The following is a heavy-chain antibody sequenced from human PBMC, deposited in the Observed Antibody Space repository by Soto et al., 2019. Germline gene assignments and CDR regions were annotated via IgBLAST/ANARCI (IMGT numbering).Heavy chain of an antibody. V-gene: IGHV3-13*01. CDR1: GFTFSDYD. D-gene: IGHD5-18*01. CDR3: ARDLGYSYGRPLDS. Sequence: EVQLVESGGGLVQPGGSLRLSCAASGFTFSDYDMHWVRQVTGKGLEWVSGIGRTGDTYYTGSVRGRFTNSRENAKNSLYLQMNSLRAEDTAVYYCARDLGYSYGRPLDSWGQGTLVTVSS. CDR2: IGRTGDT. J-gene: IGHJ4*02.